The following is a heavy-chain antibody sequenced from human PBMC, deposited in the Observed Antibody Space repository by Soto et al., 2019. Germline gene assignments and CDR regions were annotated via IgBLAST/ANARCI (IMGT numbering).Heavy chain of an antibody. CDR3: AKAHSLYLLGLTLAPFDY. J-gene: IGHJ4*02. V-gene: IGHV3-64*01. Sequence: GGSRRLSCAASGFTFSSYAMHWVRQAPGKGLEYISAISSNGGSTHYANSVKGRSTISRDNSKNTLYLQMNSLRAEDTAVYYCAKAHSLYLLGLTLAPFDYWGQGTLVTVSS. CDR2: ISSNGGST. CDR1: GFTFSSYA. D-gene: IGHD1-20*01.